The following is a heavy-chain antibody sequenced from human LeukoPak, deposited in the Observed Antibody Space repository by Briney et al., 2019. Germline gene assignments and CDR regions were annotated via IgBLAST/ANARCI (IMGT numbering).Heavy chain of an antibody. CDR2: ISFDGGTS. CDR3: ARFSSGWPKDY. J-gene: IGHJ4*02. V-gene: IGHV3-30*03. CDR1: GFTFSAYG. Sequence: QAGGSLRLSCAASGFTFSAYGMNWVRQAPGKGLEWVAIISFDGGTSYYADSVKGRFTISRDTSKNTLYLQMDSLRAEDTAVYYCARFSSGWPKDYWGQGTLVTVSS. D-gene: IGHD6-19*01.